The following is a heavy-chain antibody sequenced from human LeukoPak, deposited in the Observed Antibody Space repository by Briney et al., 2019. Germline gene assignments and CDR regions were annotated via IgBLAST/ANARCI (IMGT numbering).Heavy chain of an antibody. CDR1: GYTFTSYD. D-gene: IGHD1-20*01. J-gene: IGHJ5*02. Sequence: SVKVSCKASGYTFTSYDINWVRQAPGQGLEWMGRISPFFDIANYAQKFQGRVTITADKSTSTVYMELSSLRSEDTAIYYCAREFKQSNWNDGHWFDPWGQGTLVTVSS. CDR2: ISPFFDIA. CDR3: AREFKQSNWNDGHWFDP. V-gene: IGHV1-69*04.